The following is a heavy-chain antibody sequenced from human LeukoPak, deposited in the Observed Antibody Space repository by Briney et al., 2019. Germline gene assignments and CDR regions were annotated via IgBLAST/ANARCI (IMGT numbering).Heavy chain of an antibody. J-gene: IGHJ6*02. CDR2: IKQDGSEK. Sequence: GGSLRLSCAASGFTFSSYWMSWVRQAPGKGLEWVANIKQDGSEKYYVDSVKGRFTISRDNAKNSLYLQMNSLRAEDTAVYYCARALATGLYGYGLAPNDYYYGMDVWGQGTTVTVSS. V-gene: IGHV3-7*01. CDR3: ARALATGLYGYGLAPNDYYYGMDV. CDR1: GFTFSSYW. D-gene: IGHD5-18*01.